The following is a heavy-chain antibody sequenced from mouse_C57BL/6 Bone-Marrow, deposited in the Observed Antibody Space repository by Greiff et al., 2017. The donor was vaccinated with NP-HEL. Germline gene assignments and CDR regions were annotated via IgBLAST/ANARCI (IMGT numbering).Heavy chain of an antibody. CDR1: GYTFTSYG. D-gene: IGHD2-2*01. CDR3: AGLPLDY. V-gene: IGHV1-58*01. J-gene: IGHJ2*01. Sequence: VQLKESGAELVRPGSSVKMSCKTSGYTFTSYGINWVKQRPGQGLEWSGYIFIGNGYTEYNGKFKGKATLTSDTSSSTAYMPLSSLTSEDAAIYFCAGLPLDYWGQGTTLTVSA. CDR2: IFIGNGYT.